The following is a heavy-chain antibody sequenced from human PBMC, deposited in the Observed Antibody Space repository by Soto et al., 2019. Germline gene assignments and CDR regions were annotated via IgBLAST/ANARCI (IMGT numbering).Heavy chain of an antibody. CDR3: AREDGGDYDILTGYYPRSRIGMDV. J-gene: IGHJ6*02. CDR2: ISSSSSYI. D-gene: IGHD3-9*01. Sequence: PGGSLRLSCAASGFTFSSYSMNWVRQAPGKGLEWVSSISSSSSYIYYADSVKGRFTISRDNAKNSLYLQMNSLRAEDTAVYYCAREDGGDYDILTGYYPRSRIGMDVWGQGTTVTVSS. CDR1: GFTFSSYS. V-gene: IGHV3-21*01.